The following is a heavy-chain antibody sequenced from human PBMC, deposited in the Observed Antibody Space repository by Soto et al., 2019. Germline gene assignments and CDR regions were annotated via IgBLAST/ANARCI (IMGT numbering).Heavy chain of an antibody. J-gene: IGHJ3*02. CDR1: GGSFSGYY. Sequence: SETLSLTCAVYGGSFSGYYWSWIRQPPGKGLEWIGEINHSGITKYNPSLKSRVTISVDTSKNKFSLKLSSVTAADTAVYYCAREGVTHAFDIWGQGTLVTV. CDR3: AREGVTHAFDI. V-gene: IGHV4-34*01. D-gene: IGHD5-18*01. CDR2: INHSGIT.